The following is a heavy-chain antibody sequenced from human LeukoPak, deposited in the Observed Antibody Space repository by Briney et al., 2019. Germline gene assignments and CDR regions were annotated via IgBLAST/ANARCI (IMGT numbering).Heavy chain of an antibody. V-gene: IGHV7-4-1*02. J-gene: IGHJ4*02. CDR3: ARALDSLGGLSLPDY. D-gene: IGHD3-16*02. Sequence: ASVKVSCKASGYSFTNYAMNWVRQAPGKGLEFMGWIHPSTGHPAYAQGFSGRFVFSLDTSVTTTYLQISDLKAEDTAVYFCARALDSLGGLSLPDYWGQGTLVTVSS. CDR2: IHPSTGHP. CDR1: GYSFTNYA.